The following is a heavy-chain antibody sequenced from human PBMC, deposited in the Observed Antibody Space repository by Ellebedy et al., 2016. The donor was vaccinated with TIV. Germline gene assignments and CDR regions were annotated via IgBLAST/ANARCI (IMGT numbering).Heavy chain of an antibody. V-gene: IGHV4-59*12. Sequence: SETLSLTCTVSGGSISSYYWSWIRQPPGKGLEWIGYIYYSGSTYYNPSLKSRVTISVDTSKNQFSLKLSSVTAADTAVYYCARDRYHHGNFDYWGQGTLVTVSS. J-gene: IGHJ4*02. CDR3: ARDRYHHGNFDY. D-gene: IGHD1-14*01. CDR1: GGSISSYY. CDR2: IYYSGST.